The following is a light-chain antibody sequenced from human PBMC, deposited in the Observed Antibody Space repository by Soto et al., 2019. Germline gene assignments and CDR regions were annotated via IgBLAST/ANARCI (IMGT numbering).Light chain of an antibody. CDR3: SSYAGINIYV. CDR2: EIN. Sequence: QSALTQPPSASGSPEQSVTISCTGTSSDVGAFNYVSWYQQHPGKAPKLMIFEINKRPSGVPDRFSGSKSGNTASLTVSGLQAEDEADYYCSSYAGINIYVFGGGTQLTVL. J-gene: IGLJ7*01. V-gene: IGLV2-8*01. CDR1: SSDVGAFNY.